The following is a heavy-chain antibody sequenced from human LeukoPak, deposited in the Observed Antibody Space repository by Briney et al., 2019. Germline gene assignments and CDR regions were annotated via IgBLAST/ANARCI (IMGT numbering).Heavy chain of an antibody. Sequence: GGSLRLSCAASGFTFSSYAMSWVRRAPGKGLEWVSAISGSGGSTYYADSVKGRFTISRDNSKNTLYLQMNSLRAEDTAVYYCAKATYYYDSSGHALDYWGQGTLVTVSS. J-gene: IGHJ4*02. CDR1: GFTFSSYA. CDR2: ISGSGGST. CDR3: AKATYYYDSSGHALDY. V-gene: IGHV3-23*01. D-gene: IGHD3-22*01.